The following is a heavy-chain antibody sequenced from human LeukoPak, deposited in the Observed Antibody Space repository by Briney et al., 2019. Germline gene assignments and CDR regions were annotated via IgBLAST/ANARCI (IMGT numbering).Heavy chain of an antibody. CDR2: ISGSGGST. V-gene: IGHV3-23*01. Sequence: TGGSLRLSCSASGFTFSNYAMSWVRKASGKGLEWVSSISGSGGSTYYAASVRGRFTISRDNSKNTVSLQMNSLRGEDTALYYCTKGVNSGSIDYWGQGTLVTVSS. J-gene: IGHJ4*02. CDR1: GFTFSNYA. CDR3: TKGVNSGSIDY. D-gene: IGHD6-19*01.